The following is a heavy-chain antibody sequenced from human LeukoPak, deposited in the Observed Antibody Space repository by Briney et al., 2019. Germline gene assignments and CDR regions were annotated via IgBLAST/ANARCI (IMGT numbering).Heavy chain of an antibody. Sequence: GGSLRPSCAVSGFTFRTYWMSWVRQAPGKGLEWVANIKDDGSEQYYVNSLKGRFTISRDNVKNSLYLQMNSLRVEDSAVYYCARDSFETDIDYWGQGTLVTVSS. D-gene: IGHD1-14*01. V-gene: IGHV3-7*01. CDR3: ARDSFETDIDY. CDR2: IKDDGSEQ. J-gene: IGHJ4*02. CDR1: GFTFRTYW.